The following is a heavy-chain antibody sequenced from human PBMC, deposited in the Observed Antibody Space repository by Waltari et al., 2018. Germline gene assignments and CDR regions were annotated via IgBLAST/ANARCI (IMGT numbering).Heavy chain of an antibody. D-gene: IGHD6-19*01. CDR3: ASPFSRGVAGRG. J-gene: IGHJ4*02. V-gene: IGHV3-53*01. Sequence: EVQLVESGGGLIQPGGSLRLSCAASGFTVSSNYMSWVRQAPGTGLEWVSVIYSGGSTYYADAVKGRFTSSRDNSKNTLYLQMNSLRADDTAVYYCASPFSRGVAGRGWGQGTLVTVSS. CDR2: IYSGGST. CDR1: GFTVSSNY.